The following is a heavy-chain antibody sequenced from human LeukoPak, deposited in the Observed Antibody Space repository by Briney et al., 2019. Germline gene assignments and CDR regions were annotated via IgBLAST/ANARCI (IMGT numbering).Heavy chain of an antibody. CDR2: KYYSGSA. CDR3: ATPYCSSISCLDVFNM. CDR1: GGSINSYY. D-gene: IGHD2-2*01. J-gene: IGHJ3*02. V-gene: IGHV4-59*06. Sequence: SETLSLTCTVSGGSINSYYWTWIRQYPGKGLEWIGYKYYSGSAKYNPSLESRLTISIDTSKNQFSLQLSSVTAADTATYYCATPYCSSISCLDVFNMWGQGTRVTVSS.